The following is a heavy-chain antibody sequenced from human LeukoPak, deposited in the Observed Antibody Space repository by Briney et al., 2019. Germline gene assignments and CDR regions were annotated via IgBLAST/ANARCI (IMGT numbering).Heavy chain of an antibody. D-gene: IGHD2-2*01. J-gene: IGHJ4*02. CDR3: AREFMRVAAMDY. Sequence: RASVNDSCQASGYTFTHYYLHGLGQAPAQGREWVGWINHNSGGTNYAQKFQGRVTMTRDTSISTAYMELSRLRSDDTAVYYCAREFMRVAAMDYWGQGTLVTVSS. CDR2: INHNSGGT. CDR1: GYTFTHYY. V-gene: IGHV1-2*02.